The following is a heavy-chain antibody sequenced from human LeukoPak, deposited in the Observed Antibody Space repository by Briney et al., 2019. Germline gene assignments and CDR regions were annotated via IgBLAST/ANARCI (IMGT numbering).Heavy chain of an antibody. CDR3: AKWSSGSPGDY. Sequence: GGSLRLSCAASGFAFSSYAMSWVRKAPGKGLEWVSGISGSGGSTYYADSVKGRFTISRDNSKNTLYLQMNSLRAEDTAVHYCAKWSSGSPGDYWGQGTLVTVSS. CDR2: ISGSGGST. V-gene: IGHV3-23*01. D-gene: IGHD1-26*01. CDR1: GFAFSSYA. J-gene: IGHJ4*02.